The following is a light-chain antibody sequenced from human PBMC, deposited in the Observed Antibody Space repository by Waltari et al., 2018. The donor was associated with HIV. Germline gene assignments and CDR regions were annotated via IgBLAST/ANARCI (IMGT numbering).Light chain of an antibody. Sequence: QSVLTQPPSASGTPGQRVTISCSGSSSNIGSNTVNWYQQLPGTAPKLLIYSNKQRPSGVRDRFSGSKSGTSASLASSGLQSEDEADYYCAAWDDSLNGWVFGGGTKLTVL. CDR2: SNK. CDR3: AAWDDSLNGWV. CDR1: SSNIGSNT. V-gene: IGLV1-44*01. J-gene: IGLJ3*02.